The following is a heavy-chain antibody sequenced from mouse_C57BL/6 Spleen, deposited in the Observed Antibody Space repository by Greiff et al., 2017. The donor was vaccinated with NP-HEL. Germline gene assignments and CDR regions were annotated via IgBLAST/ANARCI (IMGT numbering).Heavy chain of an antibody. D-gene: IGHD1-2*01. CDR2: ISYSGST. CDR1: GYSITSGYG. Sequence: EVHLVESGPGLVKPSQSLSLTCTVTGYSITSGYGWNWIRQFPGNKLEWMGYISYSGSTNSNPSLKSRIPITRDTSKNQFFLQLNSVTTEDTATYYCARTARIKYWGQGTTLTVSS. J-gene: IGHJ2*01. V-gene: IGHV3-2*02. CDR3: ARTARIKY.